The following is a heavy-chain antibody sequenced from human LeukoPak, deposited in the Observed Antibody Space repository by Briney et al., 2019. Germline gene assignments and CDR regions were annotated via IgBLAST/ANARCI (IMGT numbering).Heavy chain of an antibody. D-gene: IGHD3-22*01. CDR2: ISSSSSTI. V-gene: IGHV3-48*01. CDR1: GFTFSSYS. J-gene: IGHJ3*02. Sequence: GGSLRLSCAASGFTFSSYSMNWVRQAPGKGLEWVSYISSSSSTIYYADSVKGRFTISRDNAKNSLYLQMNSLRAEDTAVYYCTRVAYSGGYSQAFDIWGQGTMVTVSS. CDR3: TRVAYSGGYSQAFDI.